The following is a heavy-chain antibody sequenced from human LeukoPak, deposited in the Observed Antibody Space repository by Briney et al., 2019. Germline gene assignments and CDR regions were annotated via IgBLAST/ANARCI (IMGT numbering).Heavy chain of an antibody. D-gene: IGHD6-13*01. CDR3: ARADSSSWYALGFDP. J-gene: IGHJ5*02. CDR1: GGSISSYY. Sequence: PSETLSLTCTVSGGSISSYYWSWIRQPPGKGLEWIGYIYYSGSTNYNPSLKSRVTISADTSKNQFSLKLSSVTAADTAVYYCARADSSSWYALGFDPWGQGALVTVSS. V-gene: IGHV4-59*01. CDR2: IYYSGST.